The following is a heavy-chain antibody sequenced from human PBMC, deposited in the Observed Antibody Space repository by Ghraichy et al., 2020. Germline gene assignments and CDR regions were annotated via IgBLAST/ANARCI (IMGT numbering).Heavy chain of an antibody. CDR2: ISSGGSSI. V-gene: IGHV3-11*01. CDR1: GFTFSDSY. Sequence: LSLTCAASGFTFSDSYMSWIRQAPGKGLEWVSYISSGGSSIYYADSVKGRFTISRDNAKNSLYLQMNSLRAEDTAVYYCARSYYDSSGYDYWGQGTLVTVSS. CDR3: ARSYYDSSGYDY. J-gene: IGHJ4*02. D-gene: IGHD3-22*01.